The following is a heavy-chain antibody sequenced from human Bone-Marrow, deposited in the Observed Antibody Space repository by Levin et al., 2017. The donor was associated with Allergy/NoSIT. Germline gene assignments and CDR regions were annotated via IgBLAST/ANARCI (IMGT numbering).Heavy chain of an antibody. CDR1: GFIFSRYG. D-gene: IGHD6-13*01. J-gene: IGHJ4*02. Sequence: GGSLRLSCAASGFIFSRYGMHWVRQAPGKGLEWLVVISDDGSRKSYADSAKGRFTISRDNSRNTVYLQMNSLRKEDTAVYYCAKGAAGAADYWGQGILVSVSS. CDR2: ISDDGSRK. V-gene: IGHV3-30*18. CDR3: AKGAAGAADY.